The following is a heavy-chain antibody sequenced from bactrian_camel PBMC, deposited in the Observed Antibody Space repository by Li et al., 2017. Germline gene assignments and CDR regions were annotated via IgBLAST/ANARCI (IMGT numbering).Heavy chain of an antibody. J-gene: IGHJ4*01. CDR3: ATIATNVGRY. CDR1: GFTFDDAE. CDR2: INSGGGST. Sequence: VQLVESGGGSVQAGETLRLSCTASGFTFDDAEMGWYRQAPGKGLEWVSAINSGGGSTYYADSVKGRFTISRDNAKNTLYLQMNSLKTEDTAVYYCATIATNVGRYWGQGTQVTVS. V-gene: IGHV3S40*01. D-gene: IGHD4*01.